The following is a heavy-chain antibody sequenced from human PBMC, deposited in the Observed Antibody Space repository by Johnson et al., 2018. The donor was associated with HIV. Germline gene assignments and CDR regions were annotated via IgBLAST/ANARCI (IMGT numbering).Heavy chain of an antibody. Sequence: QVQLVESGGGVVQPGRSLRLSCAASGFTFSSYAMHWVRQAPGKGLEWVAVISYDGSNKYYADSVKGRFTISSDNSKHTVYLQMNSLRAEDTAVYYCARALPWYYGSGSYPDAFDIWGQGTMVTVSS. J-gene: IGHJ3*02. CDR3: ARALPWYYGSGSYPDAFDI. D-gene: IGHD3-10*01. V-gene: IGHV3-30*14. CDR2: ISYDGSNK. CDR1: GFTFSSYA.